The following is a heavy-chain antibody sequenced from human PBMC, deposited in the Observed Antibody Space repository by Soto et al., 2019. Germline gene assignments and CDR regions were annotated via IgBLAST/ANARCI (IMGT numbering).Heavy chain of an antibody. D-gene: IGHD4-17*01. J-gene: IGHJ5*02. CDR2: IYYSGST. Sequence: QVQLQESGPGLVKPSQTLSLTCTVSGGSISSGGYYWSWIRQHPRKGLEWIGYIYYSGSTYYNPSLKSRVTISVDTSKNQFSPKLSSVTAADTAVYYCARAYGDYHTVDWFDPWGQGTLVTVSS. CDR1: GGSISSGGYY. CDR3: ARAYGDYHTVDWFDP. V-gene: IGHV4-31*03.